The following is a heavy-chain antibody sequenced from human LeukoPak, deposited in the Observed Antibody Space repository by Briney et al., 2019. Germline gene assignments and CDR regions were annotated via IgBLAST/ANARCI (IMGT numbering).Heavy chain of an antibody. CDR1: RSTFVNYA. D-gene: IGHD4/OR15-4a*01. J-gene: IGHJ4*02. Sequence: GGSLRHSPVPSRSTFVNYAMSCVSTAPGKGREWVSTISASGGSIYYADSVKGRFTFSRDNSKITLYLQMTSLRAEDTAVYFCAREVPYFDYWGQGTLVTVSS. CDR2: ISASGGSI. CDR3: AREVPYFDY. V-gene: IGHV3-23*01.